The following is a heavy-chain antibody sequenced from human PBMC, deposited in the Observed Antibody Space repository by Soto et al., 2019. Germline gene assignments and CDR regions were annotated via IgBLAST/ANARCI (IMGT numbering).Heavy chain of an antibody. J-gene: IGHJ3*02. CDR3: ARDRSSSQIRGAFDI. CDR2: IYSGGST. Sequence: EVQLVESGGGLVQPGGSLRLSCAASGFTVSSNYMSWVRQAPGKGLEWVSVIYSGGSTYYADSVKGRFTISGDNSKNTLYLQMNSLRAEDTAVYYCARDRSSSQIRGAFDIWGQGKMVTVSS. V-gene: IGHV3-66*01. D-gene: IGHD6-13*01. CDR1: GFTVSSNY.